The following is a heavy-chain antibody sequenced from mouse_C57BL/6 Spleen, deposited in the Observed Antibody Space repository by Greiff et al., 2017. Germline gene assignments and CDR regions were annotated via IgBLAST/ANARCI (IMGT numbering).Heavy chain of an antibody. Sequence: EVQLQQSGPELVKPGASVKISCKASGYTFTDYYMNWVKQSHGKSLEWIGDINPNNGGTSYNQKFKGKATLTVDKSSSTAYMELRSLTSEDSAVYYCARSTMVTTSGSYYFDYWGQGTTLTVSS. D-gene: IGHD2-2*01. CDR2: INPNNGGT. CDR1: GYTFTDYY. J-gene: IGHJ2*01. V-gene: IGHV1-26*01. CDR3: ARSTMVTTSGSYYFDY.